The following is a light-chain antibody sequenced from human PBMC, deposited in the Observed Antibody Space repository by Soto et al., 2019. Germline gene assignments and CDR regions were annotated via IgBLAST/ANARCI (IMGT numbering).Light chain of an antibody. V-gene: IGLV1-40*01. Sequence: QSVLTQPPSVSGALGQRVTISCTGSSSNIGAGYDVHWYQQLPGTAPKLLIYGNSNRPSGVPDRFSGSKSGTSASLAITGLQAEDEADYYCQSYDSTLSEVFGTGPKVTV. CDR3: QSYDSTLSEV. CDR1: SSNIGAGYD. J-gene: IGLJ1*01. CDR2: GNS.